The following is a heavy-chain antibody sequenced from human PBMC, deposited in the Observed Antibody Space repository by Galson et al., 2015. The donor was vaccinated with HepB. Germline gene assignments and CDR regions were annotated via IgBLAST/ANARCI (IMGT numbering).Heavy chain of an antibody. V-gene: IGHV1-69*06. CDR2: IIPIFGTA. D-gene: IGHD3-10*01. J-gene: IGHJ5*02. CDR1: GGTFSSYA. CDR3: AREYYYGSGTLGWFDP. Sequence: SVKVSCKASGGTFSSYAISWVRQAPGQGLEWMGGIIPIFGTANYAQKFQGRVTITADKSTSTAYMELSSLRSEDTAVYYCAREYYYGSGTLGWFDPWGQGTLVTVSS.